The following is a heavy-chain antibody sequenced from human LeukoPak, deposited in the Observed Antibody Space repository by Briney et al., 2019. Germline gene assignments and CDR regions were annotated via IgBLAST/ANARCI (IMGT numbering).Heavy chain of an antibody. J-gene: IGHJ4*02. V-gene: IGHV1-69*05. D-gene: IGHD5-24*01. CDR3: AREKDGYNYY. Sequence: GASVKVSCEASGGTFSSYAISWVRQAPRQGLEWMGGIIPIFGTANYAQKFQGRVTITTDESTSAAYMELSSLRSEDTAVYYCAREKDGYNYYWGQGTLVTVSS. CDR1: GGTFSSYA. CDR2: IIPIFGTA.